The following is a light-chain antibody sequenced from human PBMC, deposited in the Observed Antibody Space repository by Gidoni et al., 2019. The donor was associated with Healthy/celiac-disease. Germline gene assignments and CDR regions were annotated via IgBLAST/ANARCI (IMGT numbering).Light chain of an antibody. CDR1: QSVSSSY. J-gene: IGKJ1*01. V-gene: IGKV3-20*01. Sequence: EIVLTQSPGTLSLSPGERATLSCRASQSVSSSYLAWYQQKPGQAPRLLIYGASSRATGIPDRFSGSGSGTDFTLTISRLEPEDCAVYYCQQYGSSPATFXXXTKVEIK. CDR3: QQYGSSPAT. CDR2: GAS.